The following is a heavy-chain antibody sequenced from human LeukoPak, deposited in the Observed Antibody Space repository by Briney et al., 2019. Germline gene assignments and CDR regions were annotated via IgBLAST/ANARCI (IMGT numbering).Heavy chain of an antibody. CDR2: INPNSGGT. J-gene: IGHJ5*02. Sequence: GASVKVSCKASGYTFTGYYMHWVRQAPGQGLEWMGWINPNSGGTNYAQKFQGRVTMTMDTSISTAYMELSRLRSDDTAVYYCARSSHNVLRYFDRWPPASNWFDPWGQGTLVTVSS. D-gene: IGHD3-9*01. V-gene: IGHV1-2*02. CDR1: GYTFTGYY. CDR3: ARSSHNVLRYFDRWPPASNWFDP.